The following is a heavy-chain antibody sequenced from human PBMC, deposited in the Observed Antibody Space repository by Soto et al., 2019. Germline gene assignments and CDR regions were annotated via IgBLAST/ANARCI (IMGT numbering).Heavy chain of an antibody. Sequence: GGSLRLSCAASGFTFSNYGMSWVRQAPGKGLEWVSGISGSGGSTYYADSVKGRFTISRDNSKNTLYLQINSLRAEDTAVYYCAKGGFATKTDYWGQGILVTVSS. V-gene: IGHV3-23*01. J-gene: IGHJ4*02. D-gene: IGHD5-12*01. CDR2: ISGSGGST. CDR1: GFTFSNYG. CDR3: AKGGFATKTDY.